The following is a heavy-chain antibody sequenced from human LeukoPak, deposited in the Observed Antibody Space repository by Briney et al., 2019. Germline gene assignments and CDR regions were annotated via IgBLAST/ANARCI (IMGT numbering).Heavy chain of an antibody. J-gene: IGHJ5*02. V-gene: IGHV1-24*01. D-gene: IGHD2-15*01. CDR2: FDPEDGET. CDR3: ATDWGSGYCSGGSCS. CDR1: GYTLTELY. Sequence: ASVTVSCTVSGYTLTELYMHWVRQAPGKGLEWMGGFDPEDGETIYAQKFQGRVTMTEDTSTDTAYMELSSLRSEDTAVYYCATDWGSGYCSGGSCSWGQGTLVTVSS.